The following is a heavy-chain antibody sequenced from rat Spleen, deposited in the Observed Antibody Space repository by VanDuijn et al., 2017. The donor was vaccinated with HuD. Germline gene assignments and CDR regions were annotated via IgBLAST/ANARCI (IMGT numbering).Heavy chain of an antibody. CDR1: GFTFNNYW. V-gene: IGHV5-31*01. D-gene: IGHD4-3*01. CDR3: TRGPGSSSFGVRRWFAY. Sequence: EVQLVESGGGPVQPGRSLRLSCVASGFTFNNYWMTWIRQAPGKGLEWVASITNTGGRTYYSDSVKGRFTISRDNTKNTLYLQMNSLRSEDTATYYCTRGPGSSSFGVRRWFAYWGQGTLVTVSS. CDR2: ITNTGGRT. J-gene: IGHJ3*01.